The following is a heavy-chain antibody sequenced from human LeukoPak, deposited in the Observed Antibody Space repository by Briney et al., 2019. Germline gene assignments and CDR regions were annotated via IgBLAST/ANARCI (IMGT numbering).Heavy chain of an antibody. Sequence: TGGSLRLSCAASGFTFSSYGMHWVRQAPGKGLEWVAFIRYDGSNKYYAGSVKGRFTISRDNSKNTLYLQMNSLRAEDTAVYYCARPYGSGSYSSWFDPWGQGTLVTVSS. CDR1: GFTFSSYG. J-gene: IGHJ5*02. D-gene: IGHD3-10*01. CDR3: ARPYGSGSYSSWFDP. V-gene: IGHV3-30*02. CDR2: IRYDGSNK.